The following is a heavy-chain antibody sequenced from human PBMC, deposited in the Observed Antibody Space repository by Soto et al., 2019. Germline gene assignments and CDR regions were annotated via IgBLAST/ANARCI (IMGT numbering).Heavy chain of an antibody. CDR3: ALTGGYFDGYHDAFDI. V-gene: IGHV2-5*02. CDR1: GFSLSTSGVG. CDR2: IYWDDDK. Sequence: SGPTLVKPTQTLTLTCTFSGFSLSTSGVGVGWIRQPPGKALEWLALIYWDDDKRYSPSLKSRLTITKDTSKNQVVLTMTNMDPVDTATYYCALTGGYFDGYHDAFDIWGQGTMVTVSS. D-gene: IGHD3-9*01. J-gene: IGHJ3*02.